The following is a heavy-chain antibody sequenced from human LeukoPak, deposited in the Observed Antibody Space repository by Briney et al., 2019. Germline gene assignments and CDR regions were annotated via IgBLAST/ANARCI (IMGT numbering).Heavy chain of an antibody. CDR2: IGTAGDP. J-gene: IGHJ4*02. CDR1: GFTFSSYD. D-gene: IGHD2-2*01. CDR3: ARGTHCSSTSCYDQFDY. V-gene: IGHV3-13*05. Sequence: GGSLRLSCAASGFTFSSYDMHWVRQATGKGPEWVSAIGTAGDPYYPGSVKGRFTISRENAKNSLYLQMNSLRAEDTAVYYCARGTHCSSTSCYDQFDYWGQGTLVTVSS.